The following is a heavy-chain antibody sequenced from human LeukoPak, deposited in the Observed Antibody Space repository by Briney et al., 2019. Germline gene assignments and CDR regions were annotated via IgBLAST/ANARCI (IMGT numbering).Heavy chain of an antibody. D-gene: IGHD2-21*02. CDR2: IYSSGST. V-gene: IGHV4-4*07. Sequence: SETLSLTCTVSGGSISGYFWAWLRRPAGKGLEWIGRIYSSGSTNYNLSLKSRVTMSVDTSKNQFSLRLSSVTAADTAVYYCARAPHCGGDCEAFDIWGQGTMVTVSS. CDR3: ARAPHCGGDCEAFDI. J-gene: IGHJ3*02. CDR1: GGSISGYF.